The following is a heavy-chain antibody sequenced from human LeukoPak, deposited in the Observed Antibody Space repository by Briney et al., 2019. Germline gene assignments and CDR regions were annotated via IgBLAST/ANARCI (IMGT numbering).Heavy chain of an antibody. CDR2: IYASGTT. D-gene: IGHD6-6*01. V-gene: IGHV4-4*07. CDR3: ARGWSSSSYFGS. Sequence: SETLSLTCTVSGASISRHYWTWIRQPAGKGLEWIGLIYASGTTNHNPSLNNPSLNSRVTMSLDRSKNQFALHLDSVTAADTAVYYCARGWSSSSYFGSWGQGTHVTVSS. CDR1: GASISRHY. J-gene: IGHJ4*02.